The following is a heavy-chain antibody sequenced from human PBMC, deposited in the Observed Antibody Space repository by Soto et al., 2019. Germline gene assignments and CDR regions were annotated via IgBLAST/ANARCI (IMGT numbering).Heavy chain of an antibody. CDR1: GFTFSSNS. CDR3: ARVIWSGHLTSDL. J-gene: IGHJ5*02. CDR2: ISSSSSTI. Sequence: EVQVVESGGGWVQPGGPLRLSCAASGFTFSSNSMNWVRQAPGKGLEWISYISSSSSTIYADSVKGRFTISRDNAKNSLYLQMNSQRDEDTAVYYCARVIWSGHLTSDLWGQGTLVTVSS. D-gene: IGHD3-3*01. V-gene: IGHV3-48*02.